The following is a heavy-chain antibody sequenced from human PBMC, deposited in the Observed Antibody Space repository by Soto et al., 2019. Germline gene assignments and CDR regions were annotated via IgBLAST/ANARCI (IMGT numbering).Heavy chain of an antibody. D-gene: IGHD2-2*01. Sequence: GGSLRLSCAASGFTFSSYAMSWVRQAPGKGLEWVSAISGSGGSTYYADSVKGRFTISRDNSKNTLYLQMNSLRAEDTAVYYCAKNLGYCSSTSCPHDYWGQGTLVTVSS. J-gene: IGHJ4*02. CDR2: ISGSGGST. CDR3: AKNLGYCSSTSCPHDY. V-gene: IGHV3-23*01. CDR1: GFTFSSYA.